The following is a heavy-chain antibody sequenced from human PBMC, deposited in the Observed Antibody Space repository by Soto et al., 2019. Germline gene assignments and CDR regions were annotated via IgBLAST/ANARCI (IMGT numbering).Heavy chain of an antibody. Sequence: PGGSLRLSCAASGFTFDDYAMHWVRQAPGKGLEWVSGISWSSGSIDYADSVKGRFTISRDNSKNTLYLQMNSLRAEDTAVYYCAKDLDRGAAAGFDYWGQGTLVTVSS. CDR2: ISWSSGSI. CDR1: GFTFDDYA. J-gene: IGHJ4*02. V-gene: IGHV3-9*01. D-gene: IGHD6-13*01. CDR3: AKDLDRGAAAGFDY.